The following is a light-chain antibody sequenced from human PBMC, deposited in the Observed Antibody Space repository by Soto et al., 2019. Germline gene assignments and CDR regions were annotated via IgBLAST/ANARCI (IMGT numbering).Light chain of an antibody. CDR1: QSVSSNY. CDR3: QQYGGSST. V-gene: IGKV3-20*01. CDR2: GAS. J-gene: IGKJ1*01. Sequence: VVTQSPGTLSLSPGSRATLSCKASQSVSSNYLAWYQQKPGQAPRLLISGASNRATGIPDRFSGSGSGTDFTFTTSRLEPEDLAVYYCQQYGGSSTFGQGTKVDIK.